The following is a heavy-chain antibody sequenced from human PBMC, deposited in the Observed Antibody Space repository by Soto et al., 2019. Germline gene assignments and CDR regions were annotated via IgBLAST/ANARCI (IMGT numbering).Heavy chain of an antibody. J-gene: IGHJ4*02. Sequence: GGSLRLSCIASGFNVDNVYMSWVRQAPGKGLEWVSVLYTADSTNYADSVKGRFTISRDSSKKTVYLQMDSLRAEDTAVYYCARGMGAAWVTPLSHWGQGTLV. D-gene: IGHD2-21*02. CDR1: GFNVDNVY. CDR2: LYTADST. V-gene: IGHV3-53*01. CDR3: ARGMGAAWVTPLSH.